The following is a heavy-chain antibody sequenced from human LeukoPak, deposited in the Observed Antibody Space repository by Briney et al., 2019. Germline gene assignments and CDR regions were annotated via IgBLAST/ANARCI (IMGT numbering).Heavy chain of an antibody. CDR2: INWNGGRT. CDR3: ARESTVTTFWFDP. Sequence: GGSLRLSCAASGFTFDDFGMSWVRHAPGKGLEWVSSINWNGGRTVYADSVKGRFIISRDNAKNSLYLQMNSLRAEDTALYYCARESTVTTFWFDPWGQGTLVTVSS. D-gene: IGHD4-17*01. CDR1: GFTFDDFG. J-gene: IGHJ5*02. V-gene: IGHV3-20*04.